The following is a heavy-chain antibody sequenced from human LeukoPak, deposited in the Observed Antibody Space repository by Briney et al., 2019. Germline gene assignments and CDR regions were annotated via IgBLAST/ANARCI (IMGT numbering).Heavy chain of an antibody. CDR1: GLTLSSYS. Sequence: GGSLTLSCAASGLTLSSYSMNWVRQAPGKGLEWVSSIGSGSTYTYYGDLVTGRFSMSRDNAKNSVYLQMYSLRAEDTAVYYCARDTRGYCTSAACYGDAFDIWGQGTMVTVSS. J-gene: IGHJ3*02. CDR3: ARDTRGYCTSAACYGDAFDI. CDR2: IGSGSTYT. V-gene: IGHV3-21*04. D-gene: IGHD2-2*01.